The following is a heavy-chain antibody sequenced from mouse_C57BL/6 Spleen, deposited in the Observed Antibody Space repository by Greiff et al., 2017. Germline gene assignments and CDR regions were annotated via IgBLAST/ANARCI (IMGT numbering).Heavy chain of an antibody. CDR1: GYTFTSYW. CDR3: ARLGGNYGFDY. V-gene: IGHV1-69*01. J-gene: IGHJ2*01. D-gene: IGHD1-1*01. CDR2: LDPSDSYT. Sequence: QVQLQQPGAELVMPGASVKLSCKASGYTFTSYWLHWVKQRPGQGLEWIGELDPSDSYTNYNQKFKGKSTLTVDKSSSTAYMQLSSLTSEDSAVYYCARLGGNYGFDYWGQGTTLTVSS.